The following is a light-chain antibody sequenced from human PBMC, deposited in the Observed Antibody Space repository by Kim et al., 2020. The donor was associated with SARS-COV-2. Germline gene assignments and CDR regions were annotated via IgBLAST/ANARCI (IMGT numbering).Light chain of an antibody. V-gene: IGLV7-46*01. Sequence: QAVVTQEPSLTVSPGGTVTLTCGSSTGAVTSSHYPYWFQQKPGQAPRTLIYDTVGKHSYTPARFSGSLLGDKAALTLSGGQPEDEADYYCLLFYGGPRVFGGGTKVTVL. CDR2: DTV. CDR3: LLFYGGPRV. J-gene: IGLJ3*02. CDR1: TGAVTSSHY.